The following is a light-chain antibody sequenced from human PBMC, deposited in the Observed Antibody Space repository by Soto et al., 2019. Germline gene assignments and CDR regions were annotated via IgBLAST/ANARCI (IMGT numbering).Light chain of an antibody. Sequence: QSALTQPRSVSESPGQSATISCTGTSSDVGAYDYVSWYQQHPGKVPKLMIYDVNKRPSGVPHRFSGSKSGKTAFLTISGLQAEDEADYYCLSFAGSYEVFGGGTKVTVL. CDR2: DVN. V-gene: IGLV2-11*01. CDR1: SSDVGAYDY. J-gene: IGLJ2*01. CDR3: LSFAGSYEV.